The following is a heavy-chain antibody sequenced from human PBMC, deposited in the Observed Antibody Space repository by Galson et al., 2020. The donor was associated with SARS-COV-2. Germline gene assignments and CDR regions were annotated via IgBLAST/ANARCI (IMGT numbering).Heavy chain of an antibody. CDR3: TTDGGGLDY. CDR1: GLTFSDFN. CDR2: IDRNSNRI. Sequence: GGSLRLSCATSGLTFSDFNMNWVRQAPGKGLEWVSYIDRNSNRIQYADSVKGRFAISRDNAKNSLYLQMNSLRAEDTAVYYCTTDGGGLDYWGQGSLVTVPS. D-gene: IGHD3-16*01. J-gene: IGHJ4*02. V-gene: IGHV3-48*01.